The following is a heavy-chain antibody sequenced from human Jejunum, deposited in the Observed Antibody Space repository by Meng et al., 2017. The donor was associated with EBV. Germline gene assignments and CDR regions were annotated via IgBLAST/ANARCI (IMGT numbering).Heavy chain of an antibody. CDR2: IYWDDSR. Sequence: QITLKESVPTLVKPTPTLTLTCTFSGFSLTTNGVGVGWIRQPPGKALEWLAVIYWDDSRLYSPSLNSRLTITKDTSKSQVVLTMTDMDPVDTATYYCAHKGSGSYPLDYWGQGTLVTVSS. J-gene: IGHJ4*02. CDR1: GFSLTTNGVG. D-gene: IGHD1-26*01. CDR3: AHKGSGSYPLDY. V-gene: IGHV2-5*02.